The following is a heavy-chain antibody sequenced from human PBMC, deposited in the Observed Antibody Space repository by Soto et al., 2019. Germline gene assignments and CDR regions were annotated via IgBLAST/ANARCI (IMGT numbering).Heavy chain of an antibody. J-gene: IGHJ6*02. CDR1: GFTFSSYS. CDR2: ISGSGGTT. D-gene: IGHD3-22*01. Sequence: EVQLLESGGGLVQPGGSLRLSCAASGFTFSSYSMIWVRQAPGKGLEWVSAISGSGGTTYYADSVKGRFTISRDNSKNTLYPQMNSLRAEGTAVYYCAKGGVGSYDSTGYYLYYYYGMDVWGQGTTVTVSS. CDR3: AKGGVGSYDSTGYYLYYYYGMDV. V-gene: IGHV3-23*01.